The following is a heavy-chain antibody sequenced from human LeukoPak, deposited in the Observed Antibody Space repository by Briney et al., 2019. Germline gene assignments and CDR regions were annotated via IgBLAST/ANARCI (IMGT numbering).Heavy chain of an antibody. D-gene: IGHD6-19*01. CDR1: GFTFDDYA. J-gene: IGHJ4*02. CDR2: ISWDGGST. V-gene: IGHV3-43D*03. CDR3: AKDVIEAVAGEWSGYFDY. Sequence: GGSLRLSCAASGFTFDDYAMHWVRQAPGKGLEWVSLISWDGGSTYYADSVKGRFTISRDNSKNSLYLQMNSLRAEDTALYYCAKDVIEAVAGEWSGYFDYWGQGTLVTVSS.